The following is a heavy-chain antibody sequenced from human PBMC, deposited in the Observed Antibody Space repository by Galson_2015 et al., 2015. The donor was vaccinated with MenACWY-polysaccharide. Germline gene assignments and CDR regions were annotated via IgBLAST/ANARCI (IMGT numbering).Heavy chain of an antibody. Sequence: SLRLSCAASGFTFRTFPMNWVRQTPGKGLEWVAGISGSGNSAFYADSVRGRFTISRDNSRNTLYLQMNSLRADDTALYYSAKSGGDGVTVFATVPTAPESWGQGTLVTVSS. CDR1: GFTFRTFP. CDR2: ISGSGNSA. J-gene: IGHJ4*02. CDR3: AKSGGDGVTVFATVPTAPES. V-gene: IGHV3-23*01. D-gene: IGHD2-21*01.